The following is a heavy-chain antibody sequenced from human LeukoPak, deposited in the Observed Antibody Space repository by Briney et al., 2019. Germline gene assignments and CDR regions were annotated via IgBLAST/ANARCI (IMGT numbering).Heavy chain of an antibody. J-gene: IGHJ4*02. V-gene: IGHV3-33*01. CDR3: ARAPFRYSSDWYTFGY. Sequence: GGSLRLSCAASGFTFSSYGTHWVRQAPGKGLEWVAVIWYDGSNKYYADSVKGRFTISRDTSKNTQYLQMNSLRAEDTAVYYCARAPFRYSSDWYTFGYWGQRSLVTVSS. CDR2: IWYDGSNK. CDR1: GFTFSSYG. D-gene: IGHD6-19*01.